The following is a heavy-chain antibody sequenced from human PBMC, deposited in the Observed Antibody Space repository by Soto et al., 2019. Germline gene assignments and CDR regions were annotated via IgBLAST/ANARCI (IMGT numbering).Heavy chain of an antibody. J-gene: IGHJ4*02. CDR3: AREVQVHTPAFVY. V-gene: IGHV1-69*19. CDR1: GGTFNTYA. D-gene: IGHD3-10*01. Sequence: QVQLVQSGAEMKKPGSSVKVSCQSCGGTFNTYAMNWVRQAPGQGPDWMRDISPMFGAANYAPKFQGRVTITADEATGTSYIQLSSLTSEDTALYFCAREVQVHTPAFVYWGQGTLVTVSS. CDR2: ISPMFGAA.